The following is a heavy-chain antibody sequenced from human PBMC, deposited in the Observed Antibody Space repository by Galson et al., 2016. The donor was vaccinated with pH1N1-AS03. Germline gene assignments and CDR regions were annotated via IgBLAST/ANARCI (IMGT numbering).Heavy chain of an antibody. CDR1: GYTFTSFA. V-gene: IGHV1-69*06. J-gene: IGHJ4*02. Sequence: SVKVSCKASGYTFTSFAMHWVRQAPGQRIEWMGGISPIFGSANHAQKFQGRVTITADIFTNTAYMELSGLSSEDTAVYYCARGLTYHFGSGSGFWGQGTLVTVSS. CDR3: ARGLTYHFGSGSGF. D-gene: IGHD3-10*01. CDR2: ISPIFGSA.